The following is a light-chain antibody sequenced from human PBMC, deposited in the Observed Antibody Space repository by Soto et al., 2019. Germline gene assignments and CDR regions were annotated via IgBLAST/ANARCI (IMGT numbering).Light chain of an antibody. CDR3: QQSCSTPPT. CDR2: AAS. V-gene: IGKV1-39*01. Sequence: DIQMTQSPSSLSASVGDSVTITCRASQSSSSSLNWYQQKPGTAPKLLIYAASNWQGGVPSSFRGRGSGPDFTLPISSLQPEDVATYYCQQSCSTPPTFGQGTKLEIK. CDR1: QSSSSS. J-gene: IGKJ2*01.